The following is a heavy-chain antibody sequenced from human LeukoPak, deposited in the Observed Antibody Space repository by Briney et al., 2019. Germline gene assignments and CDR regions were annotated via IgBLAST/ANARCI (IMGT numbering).Heavy chain of an antibody. CDR1: GFSFRSYS. CDR2: ISSSSTYI. D-gene: IGHD6-6*01. CDR3: ARIPYSSSLTDAFDI. Sequence: PGGSLRLSCAASGFSFRSYSMNWVRQAPGKGLEWVSFISSSSTYIYYADSMKGRFTISRDNAKNSLFLQMNSLRGEDMAVYYCARIPYSSSLTDAFDIWGQGTMVTVYS. J-gene: IGHJ3*02. V-gene: IGHV3-21*01.